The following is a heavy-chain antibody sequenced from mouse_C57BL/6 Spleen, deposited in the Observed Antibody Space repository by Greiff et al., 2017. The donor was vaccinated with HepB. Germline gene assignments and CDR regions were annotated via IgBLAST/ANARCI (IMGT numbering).Heavy chain of an antibody. CDR2: IRNKANGYTT. J-gene: IGHJ4*01. CDR3: ARYAEAYYYAMDD. Sequence: DVQLVESGGGLVQPGGSLSLSCAASGFTFTDYYMSWVRQPPGKALEWLGFIRNKANGYTTEYSASVKGRFTISRDNSQSILYLQMNALRAEDSATYYCARYAEAYYYAMDDWGQGTSVTVSS. CDR1: GFTFTDYY. V-gene: IGHV7-3*01.